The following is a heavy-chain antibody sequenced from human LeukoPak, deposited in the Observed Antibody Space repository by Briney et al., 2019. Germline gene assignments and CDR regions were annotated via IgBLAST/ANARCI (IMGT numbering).Heavy chain of an antibody. D-gene: IGHD5-12*01. V-gene: IGHV3-53*01. J-gene: IGHJ5*02. Sequence: RPGGSLRLSCAASRFTVSSNYMSWVSQAPGKGLEWVSIIYSGGTIHYADSVKGRFTISRDNTKNTLYLQMNSLRAEDTAVYYCATGYDFGFDPWGQGTLVTVSS. CDR2: IYSGGTI. CDR1: RFTVSSNY. CDR3: ATGYDFGFDP.